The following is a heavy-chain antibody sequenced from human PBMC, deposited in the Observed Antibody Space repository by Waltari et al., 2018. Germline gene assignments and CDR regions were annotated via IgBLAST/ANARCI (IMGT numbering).Heavy chain of an antibody. Sequence: QVQLQESGPGLVKPSQTLSLTCTVSGGSISSGSYYWSWIRQPAGEGLEWIGRIYASGITNYNPSLKSRVTISIDTSRNQFSLKMNSVTAADTAVYYCARGGRRCSSTSCYGSNWFDPWGQGTLVTVSS. V-gene: IGHV4-61*02. J-gene: IGHJ5*02. CDR1: GGSISSGSYY. CDR2: IYASGIT. CDR3: ARGGRRCSSTSCYGSNWFDP. D-gene: IGHD2-2*01.